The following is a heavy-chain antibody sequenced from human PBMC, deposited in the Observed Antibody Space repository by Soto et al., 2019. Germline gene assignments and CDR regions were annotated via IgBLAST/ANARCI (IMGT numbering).Heavy chain of an antibody. CDR3: ARKLVPAAKGLYYYGMDV. Sequence: GASVKVSCKASGGTFSSYAISWVRQASGQGLEWMGGIIPIFGTANYAQKFQGRVTITADESTSTAYMEPSSLRSEDTAVYYCARKLVPAAKGLYYYGMDVWGRGTTVTVSS. V-gene: IGHV1-69*13. CDR1: GGTFSSYA. J-gene: IGHJ6*02. CDR2: IIPIFGTA. D-gene: IGHD2-2*01.